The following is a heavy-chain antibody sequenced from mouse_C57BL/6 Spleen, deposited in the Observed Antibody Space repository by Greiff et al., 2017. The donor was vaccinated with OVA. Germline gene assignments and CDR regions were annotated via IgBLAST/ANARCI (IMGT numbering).Heavy chain of an antibody. D-gene: IGHD3-1*01. CDR1: GFTFSDYG. CDR2: ISSGSSTI. CDR3: ARDPGLYAMDY. V-gene: IGHV5-17*01. J-gene: IGHJ4*01. Sequence: EVQLVESGGGLVKPGGSLKLSCAASGFTFSDYGMHWVRQAPETGLEWVAYISSGSSTIYYADTVKGRFTISRDNAKNTLFLQMASLRSYDTAMYYCARDPGLYAMDYWGQGTSVTVSS.